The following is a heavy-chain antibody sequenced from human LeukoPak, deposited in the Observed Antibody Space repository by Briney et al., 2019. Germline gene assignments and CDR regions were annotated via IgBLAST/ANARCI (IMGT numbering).Heavy chain of an antibody. CDR3: ARLGYYSGGSCYGGYYYYMDV. Sequence: GESLKISCKGSGYSFTSYWIGWVRQMPGKGLEWMGIIYPGDSDTRYSPSFQGQVTISADKSISTAYLQWSSLKASDTAMYYCARLGYYSGGSCYGGYYYYMDVWGKGTTVTVSS. CDR1: GYSFTSYW. V-gene: IGHV5-51*01. D-gene: IGHD2-15*01. J-gene: IGHJ6*03. CDR2: IYPGDSDT.